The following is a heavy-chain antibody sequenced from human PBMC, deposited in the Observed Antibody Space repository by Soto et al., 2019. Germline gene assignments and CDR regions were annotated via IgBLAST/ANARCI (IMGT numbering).Heavy chain of an antibody. CDR1: GYTFTSYG. Sequence: ASVKVSCKASGYTFTSYGISWVRQAPGQGLEWMGWISAYNGNTNYAQKLQDRVTMTTDTSTSTAYMELRSLRSDDTAVYYCASLVGVSHGDYDAFDIWGQGTMVTVSS. J-gene: IGHJ3*02. D-gene: IGHD4-17*01. CDR2: ISAYNGNT. V-gene: IGHV1-18*01. CDR3: ASLVGVSHGDYDAFDI.